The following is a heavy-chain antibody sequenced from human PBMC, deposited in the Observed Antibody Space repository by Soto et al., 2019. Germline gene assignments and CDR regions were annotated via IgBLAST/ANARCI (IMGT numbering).Heavy chain of an antibody. CDR1: VASITTYY. CDR2: ISYSGST. V-gene: IGHV4-59*01. CDR3: ARVRYCIRTTCPTDYYFDY. J-gene: IGHJ4*01. D-gene: IGHD2-2*01. Sequence: SETLSLTCTVSVASITTYYWSWIRQPPGKGLEWIGYISYSGSTYYNPSLKSRVTISRDTSKDQFSLKMTSVTAADTAVYYCARVRYCIRTTCPTDYYFDYWGRGTLVTVSS.